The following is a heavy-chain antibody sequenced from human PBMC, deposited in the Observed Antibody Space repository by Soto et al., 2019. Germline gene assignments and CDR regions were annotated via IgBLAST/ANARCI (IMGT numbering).Heavy chain of an antibody. D-gene: IGHD1-20*01. CDR2: SYYSGTT. J-gene: IGHJ5*02. Sequence: QLQLQEAGPGLVTPSQALSLTCTVSGASISVHSYYWTWIRQPPGKGLEWIGSSYYSGTTYFNPSLKSRATIYVDTSKNQFSLRLTSVTAADTAIYYCTRRYNWNDNYFEPWGPGALVTVSS. CDR1: GASISVHSYY. V-gene: IGHV4-39*01. CDR3: TRRYNWNDNYFEP.